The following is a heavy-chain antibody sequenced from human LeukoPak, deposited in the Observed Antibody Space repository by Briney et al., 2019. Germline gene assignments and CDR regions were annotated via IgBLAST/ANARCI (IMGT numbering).Heavy chain of an antibody. Sequence: PGRSLRLSCAASGFTFSSYGMHWVRQAPGKGLEWVAVISYDGSNKYYADSVKGRFTISRDNSVDTLYLQMNRLSAEDTAVYYCGKDPNGDYVGAFDFWGRGTMVTVSS. CDR2: ISYDGSNK. CDR1: GFTFSSYG. V-gene: IGHV3-30*18. CDR3: GKDPNGDYVGAFDF. D-gene: IGHD4-17*01. J-gene: IGHJ3*01.